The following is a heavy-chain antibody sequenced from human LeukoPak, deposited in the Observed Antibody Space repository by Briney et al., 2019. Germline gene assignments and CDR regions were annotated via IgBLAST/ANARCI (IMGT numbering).Heavy chain of an antibody. CDR3: ARHDRRDYYGSGSYYKMDY. D-gene: IGHD3-10*01. V-gene: IGHV4-4*02. Sequence: SETLSLTCAVSGGSISSSNWWSWVRQPPGKGLEWIGQIYHSGSTNYNLSLKSRVTISVDKSKNQFSLKLSSVTAADTAVYYCARHDRRDYYGSGSYYKMDYWGQGTLVTVSS. CDR1: GGSISSSNW. J-gene: IGHJ4*02. CDR2: IYHSGST.